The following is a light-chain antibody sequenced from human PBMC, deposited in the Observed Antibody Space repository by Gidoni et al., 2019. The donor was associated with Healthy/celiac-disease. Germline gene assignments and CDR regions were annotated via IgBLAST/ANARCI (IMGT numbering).Light chain of an antibody. CDR2: GAS. V-gene: IGKV3-20*01. CDR1: QCVSSSY. CDR3: QQYGSSPYT. J-gene: IGKJ2*01. Sequence: EIVLTQSPGTRSLSPGDRAPLSCRASQCVSSSYLAWYQQKPGQAPRLLIYGASSRATGIPDRFSGSESGTDFTLTISRLEPEDFAVYYCQQYGSSPYTFXQXTKLEIK.